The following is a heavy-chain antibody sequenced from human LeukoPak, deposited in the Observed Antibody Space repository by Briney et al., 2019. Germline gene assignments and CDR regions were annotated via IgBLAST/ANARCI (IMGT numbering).Heavy chain of an antibody. Sequence: GESLRLSCAGSGVTFINYWMTWVRQLPGKGLEWVANINRDGSGKYYLPSVRGRFTISKDDAKDSLYLQVDSLRPEDTAIYYCARVEYSGNGNLYWGQGTLVTVSS. CDR3: ARVEYSGNGNLY. J-gene: IGHJ4*02. CDR1: GVTFINYW. D-gene: IGHD5-12*01. V-gene: IGHV3-7*01. CDR2: INRDGSGK.